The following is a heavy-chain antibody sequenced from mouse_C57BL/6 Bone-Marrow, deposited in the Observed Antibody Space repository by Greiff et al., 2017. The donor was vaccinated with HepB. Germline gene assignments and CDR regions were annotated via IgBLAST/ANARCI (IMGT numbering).Heavy chain of an antibody. CDR2: IDPETGGT. CDR1: GYTFTDYE. Sequence: VKLMESGAELVRPGASVTLSCKASGYTFTDYEMHWVKQTPVHGLEWIGAIDPETGGTAYNQKFKGKAILTADKSSSTAYMELRSLTSEDSAVYYCTEDYDRFDYWGQGTTLTVSS. CDR3: TEDYDRFDY. J-gene: IGHJ2*01. V-gene: IGHV1-15*01. D-gene: IGHD2-4*01.